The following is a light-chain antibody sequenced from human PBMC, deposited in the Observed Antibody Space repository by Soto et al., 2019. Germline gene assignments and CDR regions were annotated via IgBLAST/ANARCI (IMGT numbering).Light chain of an antibody. J-gene: IGKJ5*01. CDR3: QQRSNFIT. V-gene: IGKV3D-11*02. CDR2: DAS. Sequence: EIVLTQSPATLSLSPGERATLSCRASQSVSSYLAWYQQKPGQAPRLLIYDASNRATGIPARFSGSGPGTDFTLTISSLEPEDFAVYYCQQRSNFITFGQGTRLEIK. CDR1: QSVSSY.